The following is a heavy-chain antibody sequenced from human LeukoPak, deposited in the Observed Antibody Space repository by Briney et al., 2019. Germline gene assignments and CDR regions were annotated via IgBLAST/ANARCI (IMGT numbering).Heavy chain of an antibody. J-gene: IGHJ4*02. CDR3: ARDKSWNYLGY. CDR2: IYTGGTT. Sequence: GGSLRLSCVASGSTVSNNYMSWVRQAPGKGLEWVSVIYTGGTTYYADSVKGRFTISRDTSKNTLYLQMNSLRAEDTAVYYWARDKSWNYLGYWGQGTLVTVSS. CDR1: GSTVSNNY. D-gene: IGHD1-7*01. V-gene: IGHV3-53*01.